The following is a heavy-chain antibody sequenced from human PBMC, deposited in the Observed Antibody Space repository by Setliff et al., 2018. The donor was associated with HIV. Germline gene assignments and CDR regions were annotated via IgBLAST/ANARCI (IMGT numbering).Heavy chain of an antibody. CDR2: ISSRGSPI. CDR1: GFTFSDFH. CDR3: ARDRAFHIGEAHYYGMDV. V-gene: IGHV3-11*04. Sequence: GSLRLSCAASGFTFSDFHMNWIRQAPGKGLEWVSYISSRGSPIYYANSVKGRFTISRDNAKNTLYLQMNSLRAEDTAVYYCARDRAFHIGEAHYYGMDVWGQGTTVTVS. J-gene: IGHJ6*02.